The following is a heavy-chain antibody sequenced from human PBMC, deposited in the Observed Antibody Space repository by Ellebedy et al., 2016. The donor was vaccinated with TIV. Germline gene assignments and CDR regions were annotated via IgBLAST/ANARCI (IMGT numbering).Heavy chain of an antibody. CDR1: GFRLSNSF. J-gene: IGHJ4*02. CDR2: LTADGRST. Sequence: GESLKISXAASGFRLSNSFMSWIRHAPGKGLEWASTLTADGRSTYFADSVKGRFTISRDNSKNTVYLQMNSLRSEDTAVYYCRPGHYSDAWGQGTLVTVSS. V-gene: IGHV3-23*01. CDR3: RPGHYSDA.